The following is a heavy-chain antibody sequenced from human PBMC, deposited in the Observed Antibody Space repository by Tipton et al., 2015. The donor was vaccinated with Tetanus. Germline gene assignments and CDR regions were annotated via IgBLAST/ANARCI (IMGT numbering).Heavy chain of an antibody. Sequence: TLSLTCTVSGGSFSLYYWNWVRQSPGKGLERIGEISHSGSSSYSPSLKSRVTISVDTSKNQFSLRLRSVAAADTAVYYCARDGDTSGHYGIFDSWGQGTLLIVSS. J-gene: IGHJ4*02. CDR2: ISHSGSS. D-gene: IGHD3-22*01. CDR3: ARDGDTSGHYGIFDS. CDR1: GGSFSLYY. V-gene: IGHV4-34*01.